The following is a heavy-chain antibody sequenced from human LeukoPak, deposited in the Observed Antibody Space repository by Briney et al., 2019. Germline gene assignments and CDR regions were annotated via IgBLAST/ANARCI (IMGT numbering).Heavy chain of an antibody. CDR2: MNPNSGNT. Sequence: GASVKVSCKASGYRFTNYDINWVRQATGQGLEWMGWMNPNSGNTGYAQKFQGRVTMTRNTSISTAYMELSSLRSEDTAVYYCARLAVAGTNYYYYMDVWGKGTTVTVSS. D-gene: IGHD6-19*01. V-gene: IGHV1-8*02. CDR3: ARLAVAGTNYYYYMDV. J-gene: IGHJ6*03. CDR1: GYRFTNYD.